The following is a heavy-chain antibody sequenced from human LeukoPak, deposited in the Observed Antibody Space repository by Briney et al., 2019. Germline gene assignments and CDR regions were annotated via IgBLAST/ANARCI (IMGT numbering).Heavy chain of an antibody. V-gene: IGHV3-23*01. CDR1: GFTFSNYG. CDR2: ISGSGGST. D-gene: IGHD3-22*01. CDR3: ARYYDYDSRGYYYYFDY. Sequence: PGGSLRLSCAASGFTFSNYGMSWVRQAAGKGLEWDSAISGSGGSTYYADSVKGRFTISRDNSKNTLYLQMNSLRAEDTALYYCARYYDYDSRGYYYYFDYWGQGTLVTVSS. J-gene: IGHJ4*02.